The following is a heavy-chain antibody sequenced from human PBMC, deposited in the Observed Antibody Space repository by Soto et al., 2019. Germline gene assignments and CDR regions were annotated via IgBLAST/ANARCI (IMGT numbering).Heavy chain of an antibody. V-gene: IGHV1-69*12. D-gene: IGHD6-19*01. CDR2: IVPIFGTT. CDR1: GGTFSNYA. J-gene: IGHJ6*02. Sequence: QVQLVQSGAEVKKPGSSVKVSCKVSGGTFSNYAIDWVRLAPGHGLEWMGGIVPIFGTTYYTQKFPGRATMTADHPTTTAYLEMSSLRSEDTAIYYCARVEAVAGLYNYHGLDVWGQGTAVTVTS. CDR3: ARVEAVAGLYNYHGLDV.